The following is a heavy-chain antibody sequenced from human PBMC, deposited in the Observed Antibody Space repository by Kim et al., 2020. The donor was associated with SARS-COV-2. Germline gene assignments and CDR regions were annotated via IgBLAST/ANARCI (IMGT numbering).Heavy chain of an antibody. J-gene: IGHJ4*02. CDR1: GFTFDDYA. CDR3: AKQGTAIPWGYFDY. Sequence: GGSLRLSCAASGFTFDDYAMHWVRQAPGKGLEWVSGISWNSGSIGYADSVKGRFTISRDNAKNSLYLQMNSLRAEDTALYYCAKQGTAIPWGYFDYWGQG. CDR2: ISWNSGSI. D-gene: IGHD2-21*02. V-gene: IGHV3-9*01.